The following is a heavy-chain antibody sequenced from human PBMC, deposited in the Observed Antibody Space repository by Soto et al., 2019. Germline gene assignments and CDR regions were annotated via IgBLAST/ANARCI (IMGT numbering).Heavy chain of an antibody. CDR1: GFSLSNSG. V-gene: IGHV3-48*02. D-gene: IGHD5-12*01. CDR3: ATEGPNGYIPHYIET. J-gene: IGHJ4*02. CDR2: ISRSHSAI. Sequence: PAGSVRLSCSASGFSLSNSGMFWVRKAPGKGLEWISYISRSHSAIYYADSVKGRFTMSRDNAKNSLFLQMNSLRDEDRAVYYCATEGPNGYIPHYIETWGQGVPVTVSS.